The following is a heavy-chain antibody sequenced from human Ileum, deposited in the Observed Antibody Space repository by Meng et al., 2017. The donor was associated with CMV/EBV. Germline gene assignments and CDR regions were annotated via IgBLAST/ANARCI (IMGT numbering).Heavy chain of an antibody. CDR3: ARDTGTTGTGSLFDY. Sequence: QVQLPESGPGLVKSSETLSLTCTVSGGSIGSYYWNWIRQPDGKGLEWIGRIHTTDSTNYNPSFKSRVTISVDTSKNQFSLKLTSMTAADTAVYYCARDTGTTGTGSLFDYWGQGILVTASS. J-gene: IGHJ4*02. D-gene: IGHD1-1*01. V-gene: IGHV4-4*07. CDR2: IHTTDST. CDR1: GGSIGSYY.